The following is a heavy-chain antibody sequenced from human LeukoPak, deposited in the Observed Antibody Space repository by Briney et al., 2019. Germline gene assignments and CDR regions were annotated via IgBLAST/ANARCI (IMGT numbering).Heavy chain of an antibody. CDR1: GDSITSGGFY. CDR2: IYSSGGS. CDR3: ARRTLATRPDEDWFDP. D-gene: IGHD1-14*01. J-gene: IGHJ5*02. V-gene: IGHV4-31*03. Sequence: PSETLSLTCTVSGDSITSGGFYWSWIRQLPGKGLEWIGYIYSSGGSYYNPSLKSRVAISVDTSKNQFSLKLTSVTAADTAVYYCARRTLATRPDEDWFDPWGQGTLVGVSS.